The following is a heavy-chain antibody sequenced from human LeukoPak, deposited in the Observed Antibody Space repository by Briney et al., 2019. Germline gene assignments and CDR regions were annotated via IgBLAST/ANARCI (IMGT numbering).Heavy chain of an antibody. CDR1: GYTFTSYG. J-gene: IGHJ4*02. Sequence: ASVKVCCKASGYTFTSYGISWVRQAPGQGLGWMGWISAYNGNTNYAQKLQGRVTMTTDKSTSTAYMELRSLRSDDTAVYYGARDMTRGNFDYWGQGTLVTVSS. D-gene: IGHD1-26*01. CDR3: ARDMTRGNFDY. V-gene: IGHV1-18*01. CDR2: ISAYNGNT.